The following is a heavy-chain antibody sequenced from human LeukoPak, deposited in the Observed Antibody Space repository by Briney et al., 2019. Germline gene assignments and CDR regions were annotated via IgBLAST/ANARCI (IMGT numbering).Heavy chain of an antibody. CDR2: IYYSGST. Sequence: SETLSLTCTVSGGSISRSSYYWGWIRQPPGKGLEWIGSIYYSGSTYYNPSLKSRVTISVDTSKNQFSLKLSSVTAADTAVYYCARHCEGTGDIVVVPAPILGPFDYWGQGTLVTVSS. D-gene: IGHD2-2*01. V-gene: IGHV4-39*01. J-gene: IGHJ4*02. CDR1: GGSISRSSYY. CDR3: ARHCEGTGDIVVVPAPILGPFDY.